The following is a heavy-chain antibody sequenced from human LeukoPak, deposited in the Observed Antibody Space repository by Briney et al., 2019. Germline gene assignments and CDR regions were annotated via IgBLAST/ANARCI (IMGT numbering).Heavy chain of an antibody. CDR2: ISGSGGST. CDR1: GFTFSSYA. CDR3: AKGVVPAALADYYGMDV. V-gene: IGHV3-23*01. J-gene: IGHJ6*02. D-gene: IGHD2-2*01. Sequence: GGSLRLSCAASGFTFSSYAMSWVRQAPGKGLEWVSAISGSGGSTYYADSVKGRFTISRDNSKNTLYPQMNSLRAEDTAVYYCAKGVVPAALADYYGMDVWGQGTTVTVSS.